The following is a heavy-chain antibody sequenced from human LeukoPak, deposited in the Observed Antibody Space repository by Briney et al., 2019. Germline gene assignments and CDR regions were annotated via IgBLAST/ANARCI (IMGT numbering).Heavy chain of an antibody. CDR1: GYSISSGYY. D-gene: IGHD6-19*01. CDR2: IYHSGST. V-gene: IGHV4-38-2*02. Sequence: SETVSLTCTVSGYSISSGYYWGWIRQPPGKGLEWIGSIYHSGSTYYNPSLKSRVTISVDTSKNQFSLKLSSVTAADTAVYYCAGGWPGDAFDIWGQGTMVTVSS. J-gene: IGHJ3*02. CDR3: AGGWPGDAFDI.